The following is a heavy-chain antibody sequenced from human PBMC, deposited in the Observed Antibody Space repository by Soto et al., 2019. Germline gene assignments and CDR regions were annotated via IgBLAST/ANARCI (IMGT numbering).Heavy chain of an antibody. Sequence: GGSLRLSCAASGFTFSSYWMSWVRQAPGKGLEWVANIKQDGSEKYYVDSVKGRFTISRDNAKNSLYLQMNSLRAEDTAVYYCARFYYDSSGYLPSHYYYYYGMDVWGQATTVTVSS. CDR3: ARFYYDSSGYLPSHYYYYYGMDV. CDR2: IKQDGSEK. CDR1: GFTFSSYW. J-gene: IGHJ6*02. V-gene: IGHV3-7*04. D-gene: IGHD3-22*01.